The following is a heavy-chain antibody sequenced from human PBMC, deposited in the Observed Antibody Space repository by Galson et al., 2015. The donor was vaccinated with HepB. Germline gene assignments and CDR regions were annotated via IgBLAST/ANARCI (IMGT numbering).Heavy chain of an antibody. V-gene: IGHV3-30-3*01. Sequence: SLRLSCAASGFTFSSYAMHWVRQAPGKGLEWVAVISYDGSNKYYADSVKGRFTISRDNSKNTLYLRMNSLRAEDTAVYYCAREPGIAVAIYGMDVWDQGTTVTVSS. CDR2: ISYDGSNK. CDR3: AREPGIAVAIYGMDV. CDR1: GFTFSSYA. D-gene: IGHD6-19*01. J-gene: IGHJ6*02.